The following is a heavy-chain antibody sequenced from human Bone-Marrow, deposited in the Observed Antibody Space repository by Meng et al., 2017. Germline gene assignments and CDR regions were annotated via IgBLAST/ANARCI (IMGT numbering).Heavy chain of an antibody. CDR2: IYYSGST. V-gene: IGHV4-39*07. Sequence: SETLSLTCTVSGGSISSSSYYWGWIRQPPGKGLEWIGSIYYSGSTYYNPSLKSRVTISVDTSKNQFSLKLSSVTAADTAVYYCAILGSIQDYYYGMDVWGQGTTVTVSS. D-gene: IGHD2/OR15-2a*01. CDR3: AILGSIQDYYYGMDV. CDR1: GGSISSSSYY. J-gene: IGHJ6*02.